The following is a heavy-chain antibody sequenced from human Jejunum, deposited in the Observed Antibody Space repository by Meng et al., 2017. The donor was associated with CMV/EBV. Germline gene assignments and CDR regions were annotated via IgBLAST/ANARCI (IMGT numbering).Heavy chain of an antibody. V-gene: IGHV3-66*02. J-gene: IGHJ6*02. CDR2: HYSAGHT. Sequence: SGFTVTSNYMTLVRQAPGKGLEWVSIHYSAGHTYYADSVKGRFTISRDNSKNTVFLQMNSLRPEDTAIYYCAREQADYGYFFYGLGVWGQGTTVTVSS. CDR3: AREQADYGYFFYGLGV. D-gene: IGHD4/OR15-4a*01. CDR1: GFTVTSNY.